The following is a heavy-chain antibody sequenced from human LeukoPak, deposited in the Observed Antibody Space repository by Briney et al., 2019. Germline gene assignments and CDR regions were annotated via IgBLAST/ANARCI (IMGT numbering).Heavy chain of an antibody. J-gene: IGHJ4*02. CDR2: IKQDGSEK. CDR1: GFTFNSYW. CDR3: ARDSVISAAGAADY. D-gene: IGHD6-13*01. V-gene: IGHV3-7*01. Sequence: PGGSLRLSCAASGFTFNSYWMSWVRQAPGKGLEWVANIKQDGSEKYYVDSVKGRFTISRDNAKNSLYLQMNSLRAEDTAVYYCARDSVISAAGAADYWGQGTLVTVSS.